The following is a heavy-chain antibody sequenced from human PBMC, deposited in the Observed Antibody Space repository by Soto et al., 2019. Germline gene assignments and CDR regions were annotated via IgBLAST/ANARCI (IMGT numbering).Heavy chain of an antibody. Sequence: SGPTLVNPTQTLTLTCTFSGFSLSTNAMRVSWIRQSPGKALEWLARIDWDGDKLYNTSLRTRPTISKDTSKNQVVLTMTNMDPLDTGTYYCARMPVRSGNNHHDASDFWGPGTMVTVSS. J-gene: IGHJ3*01. CDR1: GFSLSTNAMR. CDR2: IDWDGDK. D-gene: IGHD1-26*01. CDR3: ARMPVRSGNNHHDASDF. V-gene: IGHV2-70*04.